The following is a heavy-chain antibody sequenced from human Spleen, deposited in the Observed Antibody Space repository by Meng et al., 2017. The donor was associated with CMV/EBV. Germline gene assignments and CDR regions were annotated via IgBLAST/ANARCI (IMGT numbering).Heavy chain of an antibody. V-gene: IGHV3-30*18. Sequence: GGSLRLSCAASGFIFRKYGIYWVRQAPGKGLEWVSFISYHGNDKYYADSVKGRFTISRDDSKNTLYLQMSSLGAEDTAIYYCAKGYCTNGVCSAFDYWGQGTLVTVSS. CDR3: AKGYCTNGVCSAFDY. D-gene: IGHD2-8*01. CDR1: GFIFRKYG. CDR2: ISYHGNDK. J-gene: IGHJ4*02.